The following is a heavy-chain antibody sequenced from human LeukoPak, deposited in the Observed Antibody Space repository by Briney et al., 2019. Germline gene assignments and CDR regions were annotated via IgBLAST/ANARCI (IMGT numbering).Heavy chain of an antibody. J-gene: IGHJ5*02. CDR3: ARGDALNYDILTGLGVDP. V-gene: IGHV1-46*01. CDR2: INPSGGST. CDR1: GGTFTSYY. Sequence: ASVKVSCKASGGTFTSYYMHWVRQAPGQGLEWMGIINPSGGSTSYAQKFQGRVTMTRDTSTSTVYMELSSLRSEDTAVYYCARGDALNYDILTGLGVDPWGQGTLVTVSS. D-gene: IGHD3-9*01.